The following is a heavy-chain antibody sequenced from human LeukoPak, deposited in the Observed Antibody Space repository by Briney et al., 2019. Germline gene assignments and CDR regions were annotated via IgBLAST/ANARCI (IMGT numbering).Heavy chain of an antibody. CDR3: ARSRAETVPVWGSYRHHDAFDI. Sequence: GESLKISCKGSGYSFTNYWIGWVRQLPGKGLEWMGIIYPGDSDTTYKPSFQGQVTISADKSISTAYLQWSSLKASDTAMYYCARSRAETVPVWGSYRHHDAFDIWGQGTMVTVSS. J-gene: IGHJ3*02. D-gene: IGHD3-16*02. CDR1: GYSFTNYW. CDR2: IYPGDSDT. V-gene: IGHV5-51*01.